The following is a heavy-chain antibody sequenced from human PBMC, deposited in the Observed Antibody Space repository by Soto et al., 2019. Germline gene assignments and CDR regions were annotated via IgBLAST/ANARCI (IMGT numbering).Heavy chain of an antibody. CDR1: GYTFTGYY. Sequence: ASVKVSCKASGYTFTGYYMHWVRQAPGQGLEWMGWINPNSGGTNYAQKXXXXVAXTXXTSXSTAYMELSRLRSDDTAVYYCARDQSSGWYYFDYWGQGTLVTVSS. V-gene: IGHV1-2*02. CDR3: ARDQSSGWYYFDY. D-gene: IGHD6-19*01. J-gene: IGHJ4*02. CDR2: INPNSGGT.